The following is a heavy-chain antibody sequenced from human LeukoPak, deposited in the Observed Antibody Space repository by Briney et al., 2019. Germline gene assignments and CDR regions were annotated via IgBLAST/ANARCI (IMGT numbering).Heavy chain of an antibody. V-gene: IGHV3-30*04. CDR2: ISYDGSNK. D-gene: IGHD3-22*01. CDR3: ARIYYDSSGHGADAFDI. CDR1: GLTFSSYA. Sequence: GGSLRLSCAASGLTFSSYAMHWVRQAPGKGLEWVAVISYDGSNKYYADSVKGRFTISRDNSKNTLYLQMNSLRAEDTAVYYCARIYYDSSGHGADAFDIWGQGTMVTVSS. J-gene: IGHJ3*02.